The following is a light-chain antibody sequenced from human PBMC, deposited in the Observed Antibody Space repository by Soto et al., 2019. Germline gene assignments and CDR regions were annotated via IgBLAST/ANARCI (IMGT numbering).Light chain of an antibody. CDR1: QTILYSSNNNNY. J-gene: IGKJ1*01. CDR3: HQYLSAPWT. V-gene: IGKV4-1*01. Sequence: DIVMTQSPDSLAVSLGERATINCESSQTILYSSNNNNYLAWYQQKPGQPPKLLIYWASTRESGVPDRFSGSGSGTDFTLTISSLQAEDVAVYYCHQYLSAPWTFGQGTNVEVK. CDR2: WAS.